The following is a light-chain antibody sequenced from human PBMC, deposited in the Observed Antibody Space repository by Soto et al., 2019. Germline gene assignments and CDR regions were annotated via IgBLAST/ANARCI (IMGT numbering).Light chain of an antibody. CDR3: QQYYSSPPA. V-gene: IGKV4-1*01. Sequence: DIVMTQSPDSLAVSLGERATINCKSSQSVLYSSNNKNYLAWYQQKPGQPPKLLIYLASTRESGVSDRFSGSGSGTDFALTINSLQAEDVAVYYCQQYYSSPPAFGGGTKVEIK. J-gene: IGKJ4*01. CDR2: LAS. CDR1: QSVLYSSNNKNY.